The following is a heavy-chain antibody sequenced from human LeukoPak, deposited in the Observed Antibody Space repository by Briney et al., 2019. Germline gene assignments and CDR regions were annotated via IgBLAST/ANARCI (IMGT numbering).Heavy chain of an antibody. J-gene: IGHJ4*02. CDR1: GFTFSTYY. Sequence: GGSLRLSCAASGFTFSTYYMTWVRQASGKGLEWVSSISGDSNYIYYADSVKGRFTIFRDNAKNSLFLQMNSLRAEDTAVYYCARIPTAAGSTLFDYWGQGTLVTVSS. CDR3: ARIPTAAGSTLFDY. CDR2: ISGDSNYI. D-gene: IGHD6-13*01. V-gene: IGHV3-21*01.